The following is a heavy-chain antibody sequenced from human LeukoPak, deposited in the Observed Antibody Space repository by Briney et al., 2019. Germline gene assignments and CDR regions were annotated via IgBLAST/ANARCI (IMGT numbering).Heavy chain of an antibody. CDR1: GYSFTSYW. CDR2: IYPGDSDT. J-gene: IGHJ6*02. V-gene: IGHV5-51*01. D-gene: IGHD7-27*01. CDR3: ASSNWGSGYYYYCMDV. Sequence: NLGESLKISCKGSGYSFTSYWIGWVRQMPGKGLEWMGIIYPGDSDTRYSPSFQGQVTISADKSISTAYLQWSSLKASDTAMYYCASSNWGSGYYYYCMDVWGQGTTVTVSS.